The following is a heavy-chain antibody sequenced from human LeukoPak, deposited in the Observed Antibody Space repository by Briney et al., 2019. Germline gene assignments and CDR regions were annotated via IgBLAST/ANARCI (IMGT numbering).Heavy chain of an antibody. V-gene: IGHV1-46*01. Sequence: ASAKVSCKPSGYTLTSYYMQWVPPAPRQRLEWMGIIKPRVGTPTTAQTFKGRATMTRDMSTSTVYMGLSSLRSEDTAVYYCARGPAVGSGSLIRSAYYYYMDVWGKGTTVTVSS. J-gene: IGHJ6*03. D-gene: IGHD3-10*01. CDR3: ARGPAVGSGSLIRSAYYYYMDV. CDR1: GYTLTSYY. CDR2: IKPRVGTP.